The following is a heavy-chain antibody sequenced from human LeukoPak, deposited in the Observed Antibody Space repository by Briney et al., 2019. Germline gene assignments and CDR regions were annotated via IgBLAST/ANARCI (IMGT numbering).Heavy chain of an antibody. Sequence: PSETLSLTCTVSGGSISNYWWSWIRQPPGKGLEWIGYVFDSGGTNYNPSLKSRVTISVDTSKTQFSLKLSSVTAADTAVYYCARGYSSSCNYFDYWGQGTLFSVSS. CDR2: VFDSGGT. V-gene: IGHV4-59*01. D-gene: IGHD6-13*01. J-gene: IGHJ4*02. CDR1: GGSISNYW. CDR3: ARGYSSSCNYFDY.